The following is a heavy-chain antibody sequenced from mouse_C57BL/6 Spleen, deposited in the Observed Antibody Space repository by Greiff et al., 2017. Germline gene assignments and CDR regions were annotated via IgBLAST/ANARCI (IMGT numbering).Heavy chain of an antibody. CDR2: IWSGGST. CDR1: GFSLTSYG. J-gene: IGHJ3*01. CDR3: ARGDYSKAWFAY. D-gene: IGHD2-5*01. Sequence: VQLQQSGPGLVQPSQSLSITCTASGFSLTSYGVHWVRQSPGKGLEWLGVIWSGGSTDYNAAFISRLSISKDNSKSQVFFKMNSLQADDTAIYYCARGDYSKAWFAYWGQGTLVTVSA. V-gene: IGHV2-2*01.